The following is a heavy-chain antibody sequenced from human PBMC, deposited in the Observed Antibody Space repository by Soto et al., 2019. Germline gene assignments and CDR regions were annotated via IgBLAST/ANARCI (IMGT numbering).Heavy chain of an antibody. CDR2: ISSKNGNT. Sequence: QVQLVQSGADVKKPGASVKVSCKASGYTFSDYGVSWVRQAPGQVLEWMGWISSKNGNTNFAQKFRGRVTMTTDPSTSTVYMELMSLRPDDTAVYYCAREPPETPPDYWGQGTLVTVAS. V-gene: IGHV1-18*01. CDR3: AREPPETPPDY. J-gene: IGHJ4*02. CDR1: GYTFSDYG.